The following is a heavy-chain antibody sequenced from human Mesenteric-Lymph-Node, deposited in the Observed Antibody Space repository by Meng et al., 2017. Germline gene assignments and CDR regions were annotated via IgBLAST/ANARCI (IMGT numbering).Heavy chain of an antibody. J-gene: IGHJ5*02. CDR3: ARDHSPDYYDSSGYHL. CDR2: INPNSGGT. D-gene: IGHD3-22*01. V-gene: IGHV1-2*06. CDR1: GYTLTGYY. Sequence: QVQLVRAEAEVKKPGASVKVSCTDSGYTLTGYYMHWVRQAPGQGLEWMGRINPNSGGTNYAQKFQGRVTMTRDTSISTAYMELSRLRSDDTAVYYCARDHSPDYYDSSGYHLWGQGTLVTVSS.